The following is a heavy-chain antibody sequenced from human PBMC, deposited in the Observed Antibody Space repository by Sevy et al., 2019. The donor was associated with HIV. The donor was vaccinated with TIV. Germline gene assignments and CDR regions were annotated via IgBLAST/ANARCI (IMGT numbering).Heavy chain of an antibody. D-gene: IGHD3-22*01. CDR2: IKQDGSEK. V-gene: IGHV3-7*01. J-gene: IGHJ4*02. CDR3: ARDLDYDSSGYYSEYYFDY. Sequence: GGSLRLSCAASGFSLSSYWMSWVSQAPGKGLESVANIKQDGSEKYYVDSVKGRFTISRDNAKNSLYLQMNSLRAEDTAVYYCARDLDYDSSGYYSEYYFDYWGQGPLVTVSS. CDR1: GFSLSSYW.